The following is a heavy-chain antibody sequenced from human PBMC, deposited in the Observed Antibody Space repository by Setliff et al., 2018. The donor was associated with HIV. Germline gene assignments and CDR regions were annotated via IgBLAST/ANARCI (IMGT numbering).Heavy chain of an antibody. V-gene: IGHV4-39*01. Sequence: PSETLSLTCTVSGGSDSTSSYSWGWIRQPPEKGLEWIGTIYHTGKTYYNSSLNSRVTIAVDTSKDQFSLNLSTVTAADTAVYYCGRVAGYCAPSRCYGYNAFDIWGPGTMVTVSS. J-gene: IGHJ3*02. CDR2: IYHTGKT. CDR1: GGSDSTSSYS. CDR3: GRVAGYCAPSRCYGYNAFDI. D-gene: IGHD2-15*01.